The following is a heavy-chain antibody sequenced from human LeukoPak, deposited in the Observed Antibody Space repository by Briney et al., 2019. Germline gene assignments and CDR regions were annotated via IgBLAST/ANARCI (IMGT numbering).Heavy chain of an antibody. J-gene: IGHJ4*02. Sequence: GGSLKLSCAASGFTFSSYSMNWVRQAPGKGLEWVSSISSSSSYIYYADSVKGRFTISRDNSKNTFYLQMNSLRAEDTAVYYCAKKPGYYDTSGPEDYFDYWGQGTLVTVSS. CDR1: GFTFSSYS. CDR2: ISSSSSYI. CDR3: AKKPGYYDTSGPEDYFDY. D-gene: IGHD3-22*01. V-gene: IGHV3-21*04.